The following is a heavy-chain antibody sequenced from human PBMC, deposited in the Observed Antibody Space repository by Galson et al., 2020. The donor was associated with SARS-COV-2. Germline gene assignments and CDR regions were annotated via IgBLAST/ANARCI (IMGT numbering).Heavy chain of an antibody. V-gene: IGHV3-7*01. CDR2: IKQDGSEK. Sequence: GGSLRLSCAASGFTFSSYWMSWVRQAPGKGLEWVANIKQDGSEKYYVDSVKGRFTISRDNAKNSLYLQMNSLRAEDTAVYYCARDAVWFGELLKNYYYYGMDVWGQGTTVTVSS. D-gene: IGHD3-10*01. CDR1: GFTFSSYW. J-gene: IGHJ6*02. CDR3: ARDAVWFGELLKNYYYYGMDV.